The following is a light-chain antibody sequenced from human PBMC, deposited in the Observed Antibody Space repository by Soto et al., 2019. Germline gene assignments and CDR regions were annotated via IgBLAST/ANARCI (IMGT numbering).Light chain of an antibody. CDR3: QQSHSPPRS. CDR1: QSITSH. J-gene: IGKJ4*01. V-gene: IGKV1-39*01. CDR2: AAS. Sequence: MTQSPSSLFASVGDSVTITCRASQSITSHLNWYQQKVGQTPRLLIYAASTVQSEVPPRFSGSASGTEFTLTVSGLQRQDFATYYCQQSHSPPRSFGGGTKLQI.